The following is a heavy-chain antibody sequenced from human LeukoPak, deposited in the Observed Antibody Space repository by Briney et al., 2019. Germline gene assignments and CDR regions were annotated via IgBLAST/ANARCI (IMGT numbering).Heavy chain of an antibody. V-gene: IGHV3-66*01. CDR2: IYSGGST. CDR3: ARDSSSGWQHDY. Sequence: PGGSLRLSCAASGFTVSTNYMSWVRQAPGKGLEWVSVIYSGGSTSYADSVKGRFTISRDNSMNTLYVQMNNVRAEDTAVYYCARDSSSGWQHDYWGQGTLVTVSS. CDR1: GFTVSTNY. D-gene: IGHD6-19*01. J-gene: IGHJ4*02.